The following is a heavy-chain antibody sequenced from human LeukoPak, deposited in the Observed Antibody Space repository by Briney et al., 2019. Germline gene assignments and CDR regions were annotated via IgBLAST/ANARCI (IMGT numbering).Heavy chain of an antibody. D-gene: IGHD6-13*01. Sequence: PGGSLRLSCTASGFTVSNIYMSWIRQAPGKGLKWVSVIYSGGTTYYADSVKGRFTISRDNSKNTLYLQMNSLRAEDTAVYYCASSLYSSGWSLNSGAFDIWGQGTMVTVSS. CDR3: ASSLYSSGWSLNSGAFDI. CDR1: GFTVSNIY. CDR2: IYSGGTT. V-gene: IGHV3-53*01. J-gene: IGHJ3*02.